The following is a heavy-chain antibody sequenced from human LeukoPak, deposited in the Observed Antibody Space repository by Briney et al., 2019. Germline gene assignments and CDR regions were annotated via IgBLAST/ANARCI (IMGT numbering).Heavy chain of an antibody. J-gene: IGHJ4*02. D-gene: IGHD2-15*01. CDR3: ARQPTPYCSGGSCYSDYYFDY. Sequence: GESLKISCKGSGYSFTSYWIGWVRQMPGKGLEWMGIIYPGDPDTRYSPSFQGRVTISADKSISTAYLQWSSLKTSDTAMYYCARQPTPYCSGGSCYSDYYFDYWGQGTLVTVSS. CDR1: GYSFTSYW. CDR2: IYPGDPDT. V-gene: IGHV5-51*01.